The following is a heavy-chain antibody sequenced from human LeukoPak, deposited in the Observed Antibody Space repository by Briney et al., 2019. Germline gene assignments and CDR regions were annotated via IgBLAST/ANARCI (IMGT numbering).Heavy chain of an antibody. Sequence: PSETLSLTCTVSGGSISSYYWSWIRQPAGKGLEWIGRIYTSGSTNYNPSLKSRVTMSVDTSKNQFSLKLSSVTAADTAVYYCARCSYSSGCYWYSDLWGRGTLVTVSS. CDR3: ARCSYSSGCYWYSDL. CDR2: IYTSGST. CDR1: GGSISSYY. V-gene: IGHV4-4*07. J-gene: IGHJ2*01. D-gene: IGHD6-19*01.